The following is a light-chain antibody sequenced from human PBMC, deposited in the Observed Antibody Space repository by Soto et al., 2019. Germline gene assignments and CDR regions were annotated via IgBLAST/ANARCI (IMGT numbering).Light chain of an antibody. CDR3: SSYTSNSTLDVV. V-gene: IGLV2-14*03. Sequence: QSALTQPASVSGSPGQSITFSCTGTSSDVGGYNYVSWYQQHPGKAPKLMIFDVGNRPSGVSNRFSGSKSDNTASLTISGLQAEDEADYYCSSYTSNSTLDVVFGGGTKLTVL. CDR1: SSDVGGYNY. J-gene: IGLJ2*01. CDR2: DVG.